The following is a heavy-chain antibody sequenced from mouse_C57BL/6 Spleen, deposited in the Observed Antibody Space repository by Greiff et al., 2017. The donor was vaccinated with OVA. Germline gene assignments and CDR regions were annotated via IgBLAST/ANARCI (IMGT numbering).Heavy chain of an antibody. J-gene: IGHJ2*01. CDR2: IDPDDGDT. CDR3: ARSGWDVGDY. V-gene: IGHV14-2*01. Sequence: EVQLQQSGAELVKPGASVKLSCTASGFNIKDYYMHWVKQRTEQGLEWIGRIDPDDGDTKYAPKLQGKATITADTSANPAYMQLSSLTSEETAVYYVARSGWDVGDYWGQGTTLTVSS. CDR1: GFNIKDYY. D-gene: IGHD4-1*01.